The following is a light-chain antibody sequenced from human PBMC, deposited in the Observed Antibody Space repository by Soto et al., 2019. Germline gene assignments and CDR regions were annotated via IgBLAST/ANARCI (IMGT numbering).Light chain of an antibody. V-gene: IGKV1-39*01. J-gene: IGKJ1*01. CDR2: AAS. Sequence: DIQMTQSPSSLSASVGDRVTITCRASQSVSSYLNWYQQKPGKAPKVLIYAASALQSGVPARFSGSGYGTDFTLTIDSLQPEDFATYYCKQSFVPPRTFGQGTKVEIK. CDR1: QSVSSY. CDR3: KQSFVPPRT.